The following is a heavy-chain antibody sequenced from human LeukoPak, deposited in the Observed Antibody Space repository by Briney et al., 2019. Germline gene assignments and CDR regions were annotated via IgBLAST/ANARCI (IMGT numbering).Heavy chain of an antibody. J-gene: IGHJ4*02. CDR2: ISAYNGNT. CDR3: ARAPKLGYCSSTSCPKYYFDY. Sequence: ASVKVSCKASGYTFTSYGFSWVRQAPGQGLEWMGWISAYNGNTNYAQKLQGRVTMTTDTSTSTAYMELRSLRSDDTAVYYCARAPKLGYCSSTSCPKYYFDYWGQGTLVTVSS. CDR1: GYTFTSYG. V-gene: IGHV1-18*01. D-gene: IGHD2-2*01.